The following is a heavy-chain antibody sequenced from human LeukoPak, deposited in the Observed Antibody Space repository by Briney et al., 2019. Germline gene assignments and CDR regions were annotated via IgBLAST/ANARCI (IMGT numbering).Heavy chain of an antibody. Sequence: GGSLRLSCAASGFTFSSYWMSWVRQAPGKGLEGVSYMSGSGNDIYYADSVKGRFTISRDSAKNSLYLQMNSLRAEDTAVYYCAKDILEAGLFFDYWGQGSLVTVSS. D-gene: IGHD3/OR15-3a*01. CDR2: MSGSGNDI. J-gene: IGHJ4*02. V-gene: IGHV3-21*05. CDR3: AKDILEAGLFFDY. CDR1: GFTFSSYW.